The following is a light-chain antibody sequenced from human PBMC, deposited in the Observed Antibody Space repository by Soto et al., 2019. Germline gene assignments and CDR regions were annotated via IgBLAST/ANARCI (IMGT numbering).Light chain of an antibody. J-gene: IGKJ1*01. CDR3: HQSFSVHRT. Sequence: DIQMTQSPSSLSASVGDRVTITCRASQNVRSYLNWYQQSPGKAPKLLIYEASSLHSGVPSRFSGDGYGTHFSLTITNLQPEDFGSYFCHQSFSVHRTFGQGTKVDIK. CDR2: EAS. CDR1: QNVRSY. V-gene: IGKV1-39*01.